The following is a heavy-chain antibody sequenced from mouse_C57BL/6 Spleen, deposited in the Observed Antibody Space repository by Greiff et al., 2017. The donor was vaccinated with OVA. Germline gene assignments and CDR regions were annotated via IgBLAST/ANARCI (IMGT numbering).Heavy chain of an antibody. CDR2: IYPGDGDT. J-gene: IGHJ1*03. V-gene: IGHV1-82*01. Sequence: VQLQQSGPELVKPGASVKISCKASGYAFSSSWMNWVKQRPGKGLEWIGRIYPGDGDTNYNGKFKGKATLTADKSSSTAYMQLSSLTSEDSAVYFCARSTTVDWYFDFWGTGTTVTVSS. D-gene: IGHD1-1*01. CDR1: GYAFSSSW. CDR3: ARSTTVDWYFDF.